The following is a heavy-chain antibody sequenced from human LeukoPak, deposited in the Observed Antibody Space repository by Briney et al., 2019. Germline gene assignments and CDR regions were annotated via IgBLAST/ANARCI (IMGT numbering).Heavy chain of an antibody. CDR2: LSGSGGSA. D-gene: IGHD2-15*01. CDR1: GLSFSNYA. J-gene: IGHJ3*02. V-gene: IGHV3-23*01. CDR3: AKSPVATTLPDAFDI. Sequence: GGSLRLSCAASGLSFSNYAMSWVRQAPGKGLEWVSGLSGSGGSAYYADSVKGRFTISRDNSKNLYPQMNSLRAEDTAVYYCAKSPVATTLPDAFDIWGQGTMVTVSS.